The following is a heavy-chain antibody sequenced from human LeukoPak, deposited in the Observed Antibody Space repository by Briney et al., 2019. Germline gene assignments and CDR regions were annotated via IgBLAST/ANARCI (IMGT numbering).Heavy chain of an antibody. Sequence: GASVKVSCKASGGTFSSYASSWWRQAPGQALERMGRIIPIFCTANSAQKFQGRVTITTDESTTTAYMELSSLRSEDTAVYYCARDLTGAFDIWGQGTMVTVSS. CDR3: ARDLTGAFDI. D-gene: IGHD3-10*01. CDR1: GGTFSSYA. J-gene: IGHJ3*02. V-gene: IGHV1-69*05. CDR2: IIPIFCTA.